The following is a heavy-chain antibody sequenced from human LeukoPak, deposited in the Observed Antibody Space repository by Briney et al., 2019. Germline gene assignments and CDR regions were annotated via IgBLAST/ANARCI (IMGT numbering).Heavy chain of an antibody. V-gene: IGHV4-38-2*02. D-gene: IGHD3-3*01. Sequence: PSETLSLTCTVSGYSISSGYYWSWIRQPPGKGLEWIGEINHSGSTNYNPSLKSRVTISVDTSKNQFSLKLSSVTAADTAVYHCARRGGLTIFGVVMEYHFDNWGQGTLVTVSS. CDR2: INHSGST. J-gene: IGHJ4*02. CDR1: GYSISSGYY. CDR3: ARRGGLTIFGVVMEYHFDN.